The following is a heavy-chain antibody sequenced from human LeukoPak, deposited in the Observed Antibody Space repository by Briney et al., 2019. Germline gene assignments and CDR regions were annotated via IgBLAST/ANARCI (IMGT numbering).Heavy chain of an antibody. CDR3: ARGYSSRGVSYYYYMDV. Sequence: GASVKVSCKASGGTFSSYAISWVRQAPGQGLEWMGGIIPIFGTANYAQKFQGRATITADQSTSTAYMELSSLRSEDTAVYYCARGYSSRGVSYYYYMDVWGKGTTVTISS. V-gene: IGHV1-69*13. CDR1: GGTFSSYA. D-gene: IGHD6-13*01. J-gene: IGHJ6*03. CDR2: IIPIFGTA.